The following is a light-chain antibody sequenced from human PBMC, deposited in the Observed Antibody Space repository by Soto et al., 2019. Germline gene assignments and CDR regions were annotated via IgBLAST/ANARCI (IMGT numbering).Light chain of an antibody. V-gene: IGKV3-20*01. Sequence: IVLTQSPGTLSLSPGERATLCCRSGQSVSSSYLAWYQQKPGQAPRLLIYGASSRATGIPDRFSGSGSGTDFTLTISRLEPEDFAVYYCQHYSNWPPGTFGQGTKVDIK. CDR3: QHYSNWPPGT. CDR1: QSVSSSY. J-gene: IGKJ1*01. CDR2: GAS.